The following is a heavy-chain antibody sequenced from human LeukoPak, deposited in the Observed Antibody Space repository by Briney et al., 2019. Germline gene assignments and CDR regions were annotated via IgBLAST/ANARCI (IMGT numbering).Heavy chain of an antibody. Sequence: GGSLRLPCAASGFTFSSYAMSWVRQAPGKGLEWVSAISGSGGSTYHADSVKGRFTISRDNSKDTLYLQMNSLRAEDTAVYYCAKAIDPADYYYYGMDVWGQGTTVTVSS. CDR1: GFTFSSYA. J-gene: IGHJ6*02. V-gene: IGHV3-23*01. CDR2: ISGSGGST. CDR3: AKAIDPADYYYYGMDV. D-gene: IGHD2-2*01.